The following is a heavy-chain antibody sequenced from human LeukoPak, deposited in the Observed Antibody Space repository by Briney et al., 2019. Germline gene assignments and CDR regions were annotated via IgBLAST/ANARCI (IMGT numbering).Heavy chain of an antibody. D-gene: IGHD3-10*02. CDR3: AVVRGVIIT. Sequence: PGGSLRLSCAASGFTFSSYAMSLVRQAPGKGLEWVSGISDSGGSTYYADSVKGRFTISRDNSKNTLYLQMNSLRAEDTAVYYCAVVRGVIITWGQGTLVTVSS. V-gene: IGHV3-23*01. J-gene: IGHJ4*02. CDR1: GFTFSSYA. CDR2: ISDSGGST.